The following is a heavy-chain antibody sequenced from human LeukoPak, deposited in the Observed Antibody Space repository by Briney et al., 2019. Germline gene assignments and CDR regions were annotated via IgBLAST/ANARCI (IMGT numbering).Heavy chain of an antibody. CDR3: ARAGLRYFDWLLDY. V-gene: IGHV3-21*01. Sequence: GGSLRLSCAASGFTFSSYSMNWVRQAPGKGLEWVSSISSSSSYIYYADSVKGRFTISRDNAKNSLYLQMNSLRAEDTAVYYCARAGLRYFDWLLDYWGQGTLVTVSS. CDR2: ISSSSSYI. CDR1: GFTFSSYS. D-gene: IGHD3-9*01. J-gene: IGHJ4*02.